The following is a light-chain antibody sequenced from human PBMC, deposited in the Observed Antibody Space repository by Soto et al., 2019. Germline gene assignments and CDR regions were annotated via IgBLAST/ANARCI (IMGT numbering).Light chain of an antibody. Sequence: QPVLTQSPSASASLGASVKLTCTLSSGHSNYAIAWHQQQPEKGPRFLMKLTSDGSHTKGDGIPDRFSGSSSGAERYLTISSLQSDDEADYYCQTWDTGVVFGVGTKLTVL. CDR2: LTSDGSH. V-gene: IGLV4-69*01. CDR1: SGHSNYA. J-gene: IGLJ2*01. CDR3: QTWDTGVV.